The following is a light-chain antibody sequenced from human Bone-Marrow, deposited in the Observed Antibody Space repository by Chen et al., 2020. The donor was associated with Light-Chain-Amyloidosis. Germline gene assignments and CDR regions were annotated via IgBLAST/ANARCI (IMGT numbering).Light chain of an antibody. J-gene: IGLJ2*01. CDR1: TGSIATIY. CDR3: QSYDGFNQI. Sequence: FLLTQPHSVSGSPGQTVTISCTRPTGSIATIYVQWYQQRPGSSPTTAIYEDNQRPSGVPDRFSGSSNRSSDSASLAISGLKTEDEADYYCQSYDGFNQIFGGGTKLTVL. V-gene: IGLV6-57*01. CDR2: EDN.